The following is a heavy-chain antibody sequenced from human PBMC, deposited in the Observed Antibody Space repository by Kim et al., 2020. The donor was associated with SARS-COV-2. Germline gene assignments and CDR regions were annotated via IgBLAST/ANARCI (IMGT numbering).Heavy chain of an antibody. V-gene: IGHV5-51*01. Sequence: GESLKISCLGSGYSFSNYWIAWVRQMPGRGLEWMGIIYPDDSDTRYSPSFDGQVTISVDKSLSTAYLQWSSLKASDTAMYYCARHFRHYMDVWGKGTTVIVSS. J-gene: IGHJ6*03. CDR3: ARHFRHYMDV. CDR1: GYSFSNYW. CDR2: IYPDDSDT.